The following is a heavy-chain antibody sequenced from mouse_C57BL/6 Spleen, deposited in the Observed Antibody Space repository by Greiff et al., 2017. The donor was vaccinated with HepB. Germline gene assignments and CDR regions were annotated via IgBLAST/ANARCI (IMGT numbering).Heavy chain of an antibody. Sequence: QVHVKQPGAELVKPGASVKLSCKASGYTFTSYWMHWVKQRPGQGLEWIGMIHPNSGSTNYNEKFKSKATLTVDKSSSTAYMQLSSLTSEDSAVYYCARLRLSYHHAMDYWGQGTSVTVSS. CDR1: GYTFTSYW. J-gene: IGHJ4*01. CDR2: IHPNSGST. V-gene: IGHV1-64*01. D-gene: IGHD2-12*01. CDR3: ARLRLSYHHAMDY.